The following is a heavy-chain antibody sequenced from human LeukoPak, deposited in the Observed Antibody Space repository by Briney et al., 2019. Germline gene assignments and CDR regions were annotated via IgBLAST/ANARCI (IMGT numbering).Heavy chain of an antibody. CDR1: GFTFSSYA. CDR2: ISGSGGST. J-gene: IGHJ4*02. D-gene: IGHD6-13*01. V-gene: IGHV3-23*01. CDR3: AKAWGSSWYIYDY. Sequence: PGGSLRLSCAASGFTFSSYAMSWIRQAPGKGLEWVSVISGSGGSTYYADSVKGRFTISRDNSKNTLYLQMNSLRAEDTAVYYCAKAWGSSWYIYDYWGQGILVTVSS.